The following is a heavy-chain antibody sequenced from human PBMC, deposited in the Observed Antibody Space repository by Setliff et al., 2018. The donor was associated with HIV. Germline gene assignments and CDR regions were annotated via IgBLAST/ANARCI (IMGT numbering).Heavy chain of an antibody. CDR2: INHSGDT. CDR3: AMARITMIGGRLEPYAFDR. Sequence: SETLSLTCAVYAGSFSGYYWSWIRQPPGKGLEWIGEINHSGDTNYNPSLKSRVTMPVDPSKNQLSLKLRSVTAADTAVYYCAMARITMIGGRLEPYAFDRWGQGTKVTVSS. J-gene: IGHJ3*01. V-gene: IGHV4-34*01. CDR1: AGSFSGYY. D-gene: IGHD3-10*01.